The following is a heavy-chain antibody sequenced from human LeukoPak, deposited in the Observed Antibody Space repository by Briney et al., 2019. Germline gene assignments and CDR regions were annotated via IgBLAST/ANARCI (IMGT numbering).Heavy chain of an antibody. V-gene: IGHV3-21*01. CDR3: ARSGLQGSSWTGY. D-gene: IGHD6-13*01. J-gene: IGHJ4*02. CDR2: ISSSSSYI. Sequence: GGSLRLSCAAPGFTFSSYSMNWVRQAPGKGLEWVSSISSSSSYIYYADSVKGRFTISRDNAKNSLYLQMNSLRAEDTAVYYCARSGLQGSSWTGYWGQGTLVTVSS. CDR1: GFTFSSYS.